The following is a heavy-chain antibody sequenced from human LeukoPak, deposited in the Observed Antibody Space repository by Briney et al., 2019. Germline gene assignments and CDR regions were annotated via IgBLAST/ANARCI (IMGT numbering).Heavy chain of an antibody. CDR1: GRTFSSYT. CDR2: IIPILGIA. CDR3: ARGRRELDAFDI. J-gene: IGHJ3*02. V-gene: IGHV1-69*02. Sequence: SVKVSCKASGRTFSSYTISWVRQAPGQGLEWMGRIIPILGIANYAQKFQGRVTITADKSTSTAYMELSSLRSEDTAVYYCARGRRELDAFDIWGQGTMVTVSS. D-gene: IGHD1-26*01.